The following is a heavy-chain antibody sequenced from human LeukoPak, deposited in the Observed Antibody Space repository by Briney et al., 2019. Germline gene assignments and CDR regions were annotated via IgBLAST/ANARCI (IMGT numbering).Heavy chain of an antibody. D-gene: IGHD5-18*01. CDR2: IYYSGNT. Sequence: SETLSLTCTVSGGSINSYYWSWIRQPPGKGLEWIGYIYYSGNTNYNPSLESRVTISVDTSKNQFSLKLSSVTAADTAVYYCARSLGYSYGYDYWGQATPVTVSS. J-gene: IGHJ4*02. V-gene: IGHV4-59*12. CDR1: GGSINSYY. CDR3: ARSLGYSYGYDY.